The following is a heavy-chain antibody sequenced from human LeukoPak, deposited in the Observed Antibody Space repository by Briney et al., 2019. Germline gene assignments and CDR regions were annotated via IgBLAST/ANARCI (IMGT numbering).Heavy chain of an antibody. V-gene: IGHV1-18*01. J-gene: IGHJ3*02. CDR2: ISAYNGNT. CDR1: GGTFSSYA. CDR3: ARDVTTVVISLYDAFDI. Sequence: ASVKVSCKASGGTFSSYAISWVRQAPGQGLEWMGWISAYNGNTNYAQKLQGRVTMTTDTSTSTAYMELRSLRSDDTAVYYCARDVTTVVISLYDAFDIWGQGTMVTVSS. D-gene: IGHD4-23*01.